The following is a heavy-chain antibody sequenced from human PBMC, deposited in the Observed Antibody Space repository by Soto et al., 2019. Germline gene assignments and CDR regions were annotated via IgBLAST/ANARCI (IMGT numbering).Heavy chain of an antibody. CDR2: IYPGDSDT. CDR1: GYSFTSYW. CDR3: ARDPGYSSSRTADLGMDV. J-gene: IGHJ6*02. V-gene: IGHV5-51*01. Sequence: LGESLKISCKGSGYSFTSYWIGWVRQMPGKGLEWMGIIYPGDSDTRYSPSFQGQVTISADKSISTAYLQWSSLKASDTAMYYCARDPGYSSSRTADLGMDVWGQGTTVTVSS. D-gene: IGHD6-13*01.